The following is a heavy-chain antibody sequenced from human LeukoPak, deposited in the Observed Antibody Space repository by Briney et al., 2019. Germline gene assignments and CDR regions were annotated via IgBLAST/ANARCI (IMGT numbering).Heavy chain of an antibody. D-gene: IGHD2-15*01. J-gene: IGHJ1*01. CDR2: INLTGGST. CDR1: GYTFTSYY. Sequence: GASVKVSCKASGYTFTSYYMHWVRQAPGQGLEWMGIINLTGGSTTYAQTSQGRVAMTRDTSTSTVHMELSSLRSEDTAVYYCARDIEVVAATVAFQHWGQGTLVTVSS. CDR3: ARDIEVVAATVAFQH. V-gene: IGHV1-46*01.